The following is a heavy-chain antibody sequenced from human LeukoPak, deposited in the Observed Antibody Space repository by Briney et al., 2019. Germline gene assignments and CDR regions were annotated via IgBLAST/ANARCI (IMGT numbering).Heavy chain of an antibody. J-gene: IGHJ4*02. CDR3: VTEVSGSFPT. Sequence: GGSLRLSCAASGFTFSTYWMSWVRQAPGKGLEWVANIKEDGSEKYYVDSVKGRFSISRDNAKNSLFLQMNSLKSEDTAVYYCVTEVSGSFPTWGQGTLVTVSS. CDR1: GFTFSTYW. CDR2: IKEDGSEK. D-gene: IGHD1-26*01. V-gene: IGHV3-7*03.